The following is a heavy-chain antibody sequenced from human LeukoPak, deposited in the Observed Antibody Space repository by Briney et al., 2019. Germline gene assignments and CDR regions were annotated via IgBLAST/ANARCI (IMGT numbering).Heavy chain of an antibody. CDR2: IASGYDT. D-gene: IGHD2-15*01. Sequence: GGSLRLSCAASGFTFSTHAMSWVRQAPGKGLEWVSTIASGYDTYSADSVKGRFAISRDNSKNTLYLQMNNLRADDTALYYCAKARAVVVVAATNYWGQGTLVTVSS. CDR3: AKARAVVVVAATNY. J-gene: IGHJ4*02. CDR1: GFTFSTHA. V-gene: IGHV3-23*01.